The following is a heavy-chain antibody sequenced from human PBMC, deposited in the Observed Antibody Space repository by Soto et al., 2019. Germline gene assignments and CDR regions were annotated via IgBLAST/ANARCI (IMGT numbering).Heavy chain of an antibody. CDR1: GYTFTSYD. CDR2: INPSGGGT. J-gene: IGHJ5*02. CDR3: AANSGPGAVNWFDP. V-gene: IGHV1-46*01. Sequence: ASVKVSCKASGYTFTSYDMHWVRQAPGQGLEWMGIINPSGGGTSYAQKFQGRVTMTRDMSTSTAYMELSSLRSEDTAVYYCAANSGPGAVNWFDPWGQGTLVTVSS. D-gene: IGHD6-25*01.